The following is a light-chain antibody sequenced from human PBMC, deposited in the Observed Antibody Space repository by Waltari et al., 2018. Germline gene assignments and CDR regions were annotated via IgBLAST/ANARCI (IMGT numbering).Light chain of an antibody. CDR1: SSDFGCFAS. CDR2: DVT. V-gene: IGLV2-14*03. Sequence: QSALTHPAFVSGSPGQSIIISCSGTSSDFGCFASVSWYQQYPGIAPKLIIYDVTKRPSVVSNRFSGSKSGYTASLTISGLQAADEAHYYCTSYTRKHTWVFGGGTKVTVL. J-gene: IGLJ3*02. CDR3: TSYTRKHTWV.